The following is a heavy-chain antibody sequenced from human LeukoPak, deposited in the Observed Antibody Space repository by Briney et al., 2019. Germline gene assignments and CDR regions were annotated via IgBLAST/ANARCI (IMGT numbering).Heavy chain of an antibody. CDR3: AKTGSLDY. CDR2: ISYDGSNK. V-gene: IGHV3-30*18. CDR1: GFTFSSYG. J-gene: IGHJ4*02. Sequence: PGGSLRLSCAASGFTFSSYGMHWVRQAPGKGLEWVAVISYDGSNKYYADSVKGRYTISRDNSKNTLFLEMNSLRAEDTAVYYCAKTGSLDYWGQGTLVTVSS. D-gene: IGHD1-14*01.